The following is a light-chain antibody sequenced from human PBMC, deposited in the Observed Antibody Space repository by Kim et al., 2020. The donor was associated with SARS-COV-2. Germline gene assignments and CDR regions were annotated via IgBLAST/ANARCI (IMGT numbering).Light chain of an antibody. Sequence: GALGQAARVTWGEDNVGSKNVHWDQQKPGQAPVLVIYRDSNRPAGIPERFAGSNSGNTATLTISRAQAGDEADYYCQVWDSSTVVFGGGTQLTVL. V-gene: IGLV3-9*01. CDR2: RDS. J-gene: IGLJ2*01. CDR1: NVGSKN. CDR3: QVWDSSTVV.